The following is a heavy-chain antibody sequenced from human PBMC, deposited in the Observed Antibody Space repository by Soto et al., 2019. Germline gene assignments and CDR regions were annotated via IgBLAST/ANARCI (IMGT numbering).Heavy chain of an antibody. CDR1: GDSVSSNSAA. CDR3: ARDLKRSSGWYVGYYYYGMDV. D-gene: IGHD6-19*01. V-gene: IGHV6-1*01. CDR2: TYYRSKWYN. J-gene: IGHJ6*04. Sequence: SQTLSLTCAISGDSVSSNSAAWNWIRQSPSRGLEWLGRTYYRSKWYNDYAVSVKSRITINPDTSKNQFSLQLNSVTPEDTAVYYCARDLKRSSGWYVGYYYYGMDVWGKGTTVTVSS.